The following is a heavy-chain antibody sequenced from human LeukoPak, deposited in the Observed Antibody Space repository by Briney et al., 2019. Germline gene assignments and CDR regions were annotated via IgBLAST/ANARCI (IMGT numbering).Heavy chain of an antibody. D-gene: IGHD3-16*02. CDR3: ARGAIFRGTRYYDYVWGSYRLDY. CDR2: INPNSGGT. J-gene: IGHJ4*02. CDR1: GYTFTGYY. V-gene: IGHV1-2*02. Sequence: ASVKVSCKASGYTFTGYYMHWVRQAPGQGLEWMGWINPNSGGTNYAQKFQGRVTMTRDTSISTAYMELSRLRSDDTAVYYCARGAIFRGTRYYDYVWGSYRLDYWGQGTLVTVSS.